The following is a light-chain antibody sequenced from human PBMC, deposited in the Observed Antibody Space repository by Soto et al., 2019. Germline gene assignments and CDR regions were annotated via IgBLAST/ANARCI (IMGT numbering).Light chain of an antibody. CDR2: AAS. CDR1: QGISSY. J-gene: IGKJ1*01. V-gene: IGKV1-9*01. CDR3: QRYNSYSEA. Sequence: DIQLTQSPSFLSASVGYKVTITCRASQGISSYLAWYQQKPGKAPKLLIYAASTLQSGVPSRFSGSGSGTEFTLTISSLQPDDFATYYCQRYNSYSEAFGQGTKV.